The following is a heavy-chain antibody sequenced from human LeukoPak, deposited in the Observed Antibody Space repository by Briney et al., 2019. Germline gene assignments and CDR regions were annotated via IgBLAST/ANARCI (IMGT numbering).Heavy chain of an antibody. CDR2: INPNSGGT. CDR1: GYTFTGCY. V-gene: IGHV1-2*02. D-gene: IGHD1-26*01. CDR3: ARDVVGATYFDY. J-gene: IGHJ4*02. Sequence: ASVKVSCKASGYTFTGCYMHWVRQAPGQGLTGMGWINPNSGGTNYAQKFQGRVTMTRDTSISTAYMELSRLRSDDTAVYYCARDVVGATYFDYWGQGTLVTVSS.